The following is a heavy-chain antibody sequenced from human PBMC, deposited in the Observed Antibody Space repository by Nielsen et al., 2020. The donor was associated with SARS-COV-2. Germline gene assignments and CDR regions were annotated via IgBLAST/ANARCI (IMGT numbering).Heavy chain of an antibody. V-gene: IGHV4-61*03. J-gene: IGHJ4*02. Sequence: SETLSLTCTVPGGSVSSGSYYWSWIRQPPGKGLEWTGYIYYSGSTYYNPSLKSRVTISVDTSKNHFSLKLSSVTAADTAVYYCAREDVAGYFDYWGQGTLVTVSS. CDR1: GGSVSSGSYY. CDR2: IYYSGST. CDR3: AREDVAGYFDY. D-gene: IGHD6-19*01.